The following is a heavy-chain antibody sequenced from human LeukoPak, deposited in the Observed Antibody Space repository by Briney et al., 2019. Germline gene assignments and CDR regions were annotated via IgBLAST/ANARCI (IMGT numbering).Heavy chain of an antibody. CDR3: ARDDCGDTCYPGGY. J-gene: IGHJ4*02. Sequence: ASVKVSCEASGYTFTKYVVHWMRQAPGQRPEWMGWINAGNGDTKYSQNFQDRVTITRDTSANTAYMELSSLTSEDTALYYCARDDCGDTCYPGGYWGQGTLVTVSS. V-gene: IGHV1-3*01. D-gene: IGHD2-21*01. CDR2: INAGNGDT. CDR1: GYTFTKYV.